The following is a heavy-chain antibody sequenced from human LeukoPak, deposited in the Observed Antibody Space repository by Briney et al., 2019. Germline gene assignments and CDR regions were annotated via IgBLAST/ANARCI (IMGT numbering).Heavy chain of an antibody. CDR2: IYYSGGT. D-gene: IGHD1-26*01. Sequence: SETLSLTCTVSGGSISSYYWSWIRQPPGKGLEWIGYIYYSGGTNYKSSLKSRVTISVDTSKNQFSLKLSSVTAADTAVYYCAREGGVGAYGSLWFDPWGQGTLVTVSS. J-gene: IGHJ5*02. V-gene: IGHV4-59*01. CDR1: GGSISSYY. CDR3: AREGGVGAYGSLWFDP.